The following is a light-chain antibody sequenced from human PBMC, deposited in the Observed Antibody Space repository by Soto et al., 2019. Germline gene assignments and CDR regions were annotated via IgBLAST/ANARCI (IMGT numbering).Light chain of an antibody. CDR2: EVS. CDR1: SSDVGNYKY. CDR3: FSYTSSGTYV. Sequence: QSALTQPASVSGSPGQSITISCTGTSSDVGNYKYVSWYQQHPGKAPKLMIYEVSNRPSGVSNRFSGSKSGNTASLTISGLQAEDATDYYCFSYTSSGTYVFGTGTKLTVL. J-gene: IGLJ1*01. V-gene: IGLV2-14*01.